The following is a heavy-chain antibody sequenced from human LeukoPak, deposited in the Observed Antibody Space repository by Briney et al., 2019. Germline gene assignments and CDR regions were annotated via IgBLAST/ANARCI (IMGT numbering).Heavy chain of an antibody. J-gene: IGHJ4*02. Sequence: PGGSLRLSCAASGFSFSGYGMHWARQAPGKGLEWVALISHDGSKKYYADSVKGRFTISRDNFENTLHLQMNSLRSEDTAMYYCAKDSTTVLDYWGQGTLVTVSS. V-gene: IGHV3-30*18. CDR2: ISHDGSKK. CDR3: AKDSTTVLDY. D-gene: IGHD2-2*01. CDR1: GFSFSGYG.